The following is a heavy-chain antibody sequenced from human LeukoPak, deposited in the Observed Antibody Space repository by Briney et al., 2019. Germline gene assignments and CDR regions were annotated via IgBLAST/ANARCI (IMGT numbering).Heavy chain of an antibody. CDR2: INTNTGNP. Sequence: ASVKVSCKASGYTFTSYGISWVRQAPGQGLEWMGWINTNTGNPTYAQGFTGRFVFSLDTSVSTAYLQISSLKAEDTAVYYCARPSPSGYYGSLDIWGQGTMVTVSS. J-gene: IGHJ3*02. V-gene: IGHV7-4-1*02. D-gene: IGHD3-10*01. CDR3: ARPSPSGYYGSLDI. CDR1: GYTFTSYG.